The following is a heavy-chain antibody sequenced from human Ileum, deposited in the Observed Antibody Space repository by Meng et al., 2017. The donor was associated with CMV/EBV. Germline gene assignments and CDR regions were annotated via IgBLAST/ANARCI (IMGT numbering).Heavy chain of an antibody. V-gene: IGHV1-2*02. CDR2: INTNSGVT. Sequence: HLLQSWVRFWHPGAQVKASTRPLCSFFPGYYMHWARQAPGQSPEWMGWINTNSGVTNYPQKFEDRVTMTRDTSFSTAYMELSRLTSDDTAVYYCARDFNSLAVTAANWFDPWGQGTLVTVSS. J-gene: IGHJ5*02. D-gene: IGHD6-19*01. CDR1: CSFFPGYY. CDR3: ARDFNSLAVTAANWFDP.